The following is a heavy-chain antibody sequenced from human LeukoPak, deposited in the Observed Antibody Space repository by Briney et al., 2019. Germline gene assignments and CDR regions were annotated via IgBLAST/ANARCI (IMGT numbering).Heavy chain of an antibody. J-gene: IGHJ4*02. V-gene: IGHV3-33*06. CDR2: ICYDGSNK. D-gene: IGHD3-10*01. CDR1: GFTFSSYG. CDR3: AKDFTYYGSGSYYDYYFDY. Sequence: GGSLRLSCAASGFTFSSYGMHWVRQAPGKGLEWVAVICYDGSNKYYADSVKGRFTISRDNSKNTLYLQMNSLRAEDTAVYYCAKDFTYYGSGSYYDYYFDYWGQGTLVTVSS.